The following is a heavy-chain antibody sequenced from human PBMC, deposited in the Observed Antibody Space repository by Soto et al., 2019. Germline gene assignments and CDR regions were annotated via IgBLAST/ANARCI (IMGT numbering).Heavy chain of an antibody. CDR3: AIDRKAAAGTNYYGMDV. D-gene: IGHD6-13*01. Sequence: GGSLRLSCAASGFTFSSYDMHWVRQATGKGLEWVSAIGTAGDTYYPGSVKGRFTISRENAKNSLYLQMNSLRAEDTAVYYCAIDRKAAAGTNYYGMDVWGQGTTVTVSS. V-gene: IGHV3-13*01. CDR2: IGTAGDT. CDR1: GFTFSSYD. J-gene: IGHJ6*02.